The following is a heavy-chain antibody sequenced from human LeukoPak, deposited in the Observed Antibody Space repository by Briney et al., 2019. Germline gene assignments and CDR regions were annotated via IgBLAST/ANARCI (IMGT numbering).Heavy chain of an antibody. CDR3: ARVRANWYEDY. J-gene: IGHJ4*02. D-gene: IGHD6-13*01. CDR2: INQDGSEK. V-gene: IGHV3-7*01. Sequence: PGGSQRLSCAASRFTFSNYWMNWFRQAPGKGLEWVANINQDGSEKNYVDCVKGRFTISRANAENSLYLQMNRLGAEDTAVYYCARVRANWYEDYWGQGTLVTVSS. CDR1: RFTFSNYW.